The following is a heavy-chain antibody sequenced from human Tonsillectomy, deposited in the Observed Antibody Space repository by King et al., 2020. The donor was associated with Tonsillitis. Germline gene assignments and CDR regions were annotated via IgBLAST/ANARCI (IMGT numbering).Heavy chain of an antibody. J-gene: IGHJ4*02. D-gene: IGHD1-14*01. CDR2: ISTDGGKK. CDR1: GFIFRSYG. Sequence: VQLVQSGGGVFQPGKSLRVSCAASGFIFRSYGMHWVRQAPGKGLEWVAGISTDGGKKFYGESVKGRFTISPDNSKNPLYLHMDRLRTEDTAVYYCAKDTGGHFTLDKWGQGTLVTVSS. CDR3: AKDTGGHFTLDK. V-gene: IGHV3-30*18.